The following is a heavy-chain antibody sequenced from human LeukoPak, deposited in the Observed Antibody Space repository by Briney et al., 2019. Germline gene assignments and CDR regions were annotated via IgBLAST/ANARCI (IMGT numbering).Heavy chain of an antibody. V-gene: IGHV4-59*01. J-gene: IGHJ4*02. CDR1: GGSFSTYY. D-gene: IGHD3-22*01. CDR2: IYYSGST. CDR3: ARENSYYDSSGYYYGSGYFDY. Sequence: PSETLSLTCTVSGGSFSTYYWSWIRQPPGKGLEWVGYIYYSGSTNYNPSLQSRVTISVDTSKNQFSLRLSSVPAADTAVYYCARENSYYDSSGYYYGSGYFDYWGQGTLVTVSS.